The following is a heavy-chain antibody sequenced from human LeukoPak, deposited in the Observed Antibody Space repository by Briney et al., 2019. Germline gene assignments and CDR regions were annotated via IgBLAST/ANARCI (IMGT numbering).Heavy chain of an antibody. CDR2: IYYSGST. Sequence: SETPSLTCTVSGGSISGTYYWSWIRQPPGKGLEWIGYIYYSGSTNYNPSLKSRVTISVDTSKNQFSLKLSSVTAADTAVYYCATSLRDFDYWGQGTLVTVSS. CDR3: ATSLRDFDY. CDR1: GGSISGTYY. D-gene: IGHD4-17*01. V-gene: IGHV4-59*08. J-gene: IGHJ4*02.